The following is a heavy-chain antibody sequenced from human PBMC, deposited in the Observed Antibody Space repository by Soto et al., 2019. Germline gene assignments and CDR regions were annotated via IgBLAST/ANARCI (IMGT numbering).Heavy chain of an antibody. CDR2: IYYSGST. J-gene: IGHJ4*02. D-gene: IGHD5-18*01. CDR1: GVSISSGGYY. CDR3: ARSGYSYGPNPLLY. Sequence: SETLSLTCTVSGVSISSGGYYWSWIRQHPGKGLEWIGYIYYSGSTYYNPSLKSRVTISVDTSKNQFSLKLSSVTAADTAVYYCARSGYSYGPNPLLYWGQGTLVTVS. V-gene: IGHV4-31*03.